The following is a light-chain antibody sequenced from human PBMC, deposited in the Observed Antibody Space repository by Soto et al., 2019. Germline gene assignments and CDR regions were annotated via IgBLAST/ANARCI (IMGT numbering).Light chain of an antibody. CDR3: QQSYNIPPT. CDR1: QSVSGW. V-gene: IGKV1-5*03. J-gene: IGKJ5*01. Sequence: DIRMTQSPSTLSASVGDRVTITCRASQSVSGWLAWYQQKPGKAPKLLIQKVSTLQRGVPSRFSGSGSGTDFTLTITSLQPEDFAIYFCQQSYNIPPTFGQGTRLEIK. CDR2: KVS.